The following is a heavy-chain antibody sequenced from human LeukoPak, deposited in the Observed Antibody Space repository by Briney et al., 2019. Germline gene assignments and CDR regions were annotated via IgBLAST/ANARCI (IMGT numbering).Heavy chain of an antibody. Sequence: PGGSLRLSCVASGFTFSSYAMHWVRQAPGKVLECLAVISYDGTNKFYADSVKGRFTSSRDNSKNTLYLQMSSLRSEDTAFYFCVSGLHNNTWQPGDYWGQGTLVTVS. CDR2: ISYDGTNK. D-gene: IGHD1-1*01. V-gene: IGHV3-30-3*01. CDR3: VSGLHNNTWQPGDY. J-gene: IGHJ4*02. CDR1: GFTFSSYA.